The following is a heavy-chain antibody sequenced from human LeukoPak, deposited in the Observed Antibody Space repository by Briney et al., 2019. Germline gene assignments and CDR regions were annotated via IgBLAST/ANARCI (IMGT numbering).Heavy chain of an antibody. V-gene: IGHV4-31*03. Sequence: SQTLSLTCTVSGVSISSGGDYWSWIRQHPGKGLEWIGYIYYSGRTSYNPSLKSRVSISVDTSKNHFSLKLNSVTAADTAVYYCARGSSTRRGDWFDPWGQGTLVTVSS. D-gene: IGHD2-2*01. CDR3: ARGSSTRRGDWFDP. CDR1: GVSISSGGDY. J-gene: IGHJ5*02. CDR2: IYYSGRT.